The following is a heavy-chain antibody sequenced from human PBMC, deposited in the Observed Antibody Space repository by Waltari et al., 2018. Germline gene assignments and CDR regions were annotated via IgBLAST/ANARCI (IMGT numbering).Heavy chain of an antibody. CDR3: ARHWKKSGYRFDP. CDR1: GGSISSSRYY. J-gene: IGHJ5*02. CDR2: MNYCRIV. V-gene: IGHV4-39*01. Sequence: QLQLQESGPGLVKPSETLSLTCTVSGGSISSSRYYWGWFRQAPGKGLEWIGSMNYCRIVEYIPILQSRVTISGDSSKNQFSLRLSSMTAADTAVYYCARHWKKSGYRFDPWGQGTLVTVSS. D-gene: IGHD5-12*01.